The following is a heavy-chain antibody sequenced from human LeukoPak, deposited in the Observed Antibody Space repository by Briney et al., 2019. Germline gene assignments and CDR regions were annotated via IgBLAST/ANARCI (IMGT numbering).Heavy chain of an antibody. CDR3: ARASGSFDY. J-gene: IGHJ4*02. D-gene: IGHD3-10*01. Sequence: GGSLRLSCAASGFTFSDYGIHWVRQAPGKGLEWVAVIWSDGSHKYYADSVQGRFTISRDNSKNTLYLQMNSLRVEDTAVYYCARASGSFDYWGQGTPVTVSS. V-gene: IGHV3-33*01. CDR1: GFTFSDYG. CDR2: IWSDGSHK.